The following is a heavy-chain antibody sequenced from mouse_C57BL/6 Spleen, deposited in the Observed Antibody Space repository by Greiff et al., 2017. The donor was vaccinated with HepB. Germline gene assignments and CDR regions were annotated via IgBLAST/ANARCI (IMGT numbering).Heavy chain of an antibody. CDR1: GYTFTDYY. Sequence: QVQLQQSGAELVRPGASVKLSCKASGYTFTDYYINWVKQRPGQGLEWIARIYPGSGNTYYNEKFKGKATLTAEKSSSTAYMQLSSLTSEDSAVCFCARYYGPYYAMDYWGQGTSVTVSS. J-gene: IGHJ4*01. V-gene: IGHV1-76*01. CDR3: ARYYGPYYAMDY. D-gene: IGHD1-1*01. CDR2: IYPGSGNT.